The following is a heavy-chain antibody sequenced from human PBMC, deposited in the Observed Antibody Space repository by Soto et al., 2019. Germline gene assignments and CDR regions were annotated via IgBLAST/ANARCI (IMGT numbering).Heavy chain of an antibody. D-gene: IGHD2-15*01. CDR3: TTDSTQTLCDGGPCYSLQTKIHDS. Sequence: EVQLVESGGGLVKPGGPLRLSCAASGFTFNNGWMSWVRQAPGKGLEWIGRIKSRIACGTTDYSAPVQGRFSISRDDSKDTLYLQMNMHITEDTAVYYSTTDSTQTLCDGGPCYSLQTKIHDSWGQGTLATVSS. V-gene: IGHV3-15*01. CDR2: IKSRIACGTT. CDR1: GFTFNNGW. J-gene: IGHJ4*02.